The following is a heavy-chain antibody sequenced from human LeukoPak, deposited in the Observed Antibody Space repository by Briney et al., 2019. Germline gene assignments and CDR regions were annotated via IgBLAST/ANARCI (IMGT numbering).Heavy chain of an antibody. V-gene: IGHV1-18*01. CDR2: XSGNNGNX. D-gene: IGHD5-12*01. CDR3: XRIXGYDYRHFDX. J-gene: IGHJ4*02. Sequence: GXXSGNNGNXXXAQEXQGXVXMTTDTSTSTAYMELRSLRSDDTAVYYCXRIXGYDYRHFDXWGQGTLVTVSS.